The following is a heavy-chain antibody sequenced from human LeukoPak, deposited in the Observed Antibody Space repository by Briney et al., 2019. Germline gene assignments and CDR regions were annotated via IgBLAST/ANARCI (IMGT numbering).Heavy chain of an antibody. Sequence: ASVKVSCKASGYTFTSYGISGVRQAPGQGLEWMGWISAYNGNTNYAQKLQGRVTMTTDTSTSTAYMELRSLRSDDTAVYYCARVTTMVRGVIDPWGAFDIWGQGTMVTVSS. CDR2: ISAYNGNT. D-gene: IGHD3-10*01. J-gene: IGHJ3*02. CDR3: ARVTTMVRGVIDPWGAFDI. CDR1: GYTFTSYG. V-gene: IGHV1-18*01.